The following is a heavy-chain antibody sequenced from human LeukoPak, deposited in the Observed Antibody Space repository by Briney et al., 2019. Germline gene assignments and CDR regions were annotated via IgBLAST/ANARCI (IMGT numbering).Heavy chain of an antibody. CDR3: ARFRGVVVTAHVINWFDP. D-gene: IGHD2-21*02. CDR2: IYYSGST. V-gene: IGHV4-39*07. Sequence: SETLSLTCTVSGGSISSSSYYWGWIRQPPGKGLEWIGSIYYSGSTYYNPSLKSRVTISVDTSKNQFSLKLSSVTAADTAVYYCARFRGVVVTAHVINWFDPWGQGTLVTVSS. J-gene: IGHJ5*02. CDR1: GGSISSSSYY.